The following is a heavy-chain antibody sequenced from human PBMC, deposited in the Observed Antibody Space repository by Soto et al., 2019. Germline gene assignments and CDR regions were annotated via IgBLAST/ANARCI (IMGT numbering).Heavy chain of an antibody. CDR2: IKVDGSEK. J-gene: IGHJ5*02. V-gene: IGHV3-7*03. CDR1: GFTFSTYW. CDR3: ARGYSTSPNWFDP. D-gene: IGHD6-6*01. Sequence: GGSLRLSCAASGFTFSTYWMSWVRQPPGKGLEWVANIKVDGSEKYYVDSVKGRFTISRDNAKNSLYLQMNSLRAEDTAAYYCARGYSTSPNWFDPWGQGTLVTVSS.